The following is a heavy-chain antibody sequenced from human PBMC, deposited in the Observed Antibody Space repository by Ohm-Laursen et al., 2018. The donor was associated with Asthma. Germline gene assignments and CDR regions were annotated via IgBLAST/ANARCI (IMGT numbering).Heavy chain of an antibody. CDR3: AKQSYSSGHLDY. CDR2: ISWDGGST. CDR1: GFTFDDYT. J-gene: IGHJ4*02. D-gene: IGHD6-19*01. V-gene: IGHV3-43*01. Sequence: GSLRLSCAASGFTFDDYTMHWVRQAPGKGLEWVSLISWDGGSTYYADSVKGRFTISRDNSKNSLYLQMNSLRTEDTALYYCAKQSYSSGHLDYWGQGTLVTVSS.